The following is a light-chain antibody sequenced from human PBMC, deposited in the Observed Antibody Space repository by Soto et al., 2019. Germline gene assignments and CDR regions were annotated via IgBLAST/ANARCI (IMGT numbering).Light chain of an antibody. V-gene: IGKV3-20*01. J-gene: IGKJ1*01. CDR2: ATS. CDR1: QSIASSY. CDR3: QQYGGSLKWA. Sequence: EIVLTQSPGTLSLSPGERATLSCRASQSIASSYLVWYQQRPGQAPRLLIYATSSRATGIPDRFSGSGSETDFTLTISRIEPEDFAVYYCQQYGGSLKWAFGQGTKVEIK.